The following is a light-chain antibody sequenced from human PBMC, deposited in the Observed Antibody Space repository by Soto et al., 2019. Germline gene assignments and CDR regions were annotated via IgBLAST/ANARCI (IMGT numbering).Light chain of an antibody. CDR1: SSDVGAYNH. Sequence: QSTLTQPASVSGSPGQSITISCTGTSSDVGAYNHVSWYQHHPGKAPKVLIYEVSDRPSGVSNRFSGSKSGNTASLTISGLQAEDEADYYCSSYTVSSTGVFGGGTKLTVL. J-gene: IGLJ3*02. CDR3: SSYTVSSTGV. CDR2: EVS. V-gene: IGLV2-14*01.